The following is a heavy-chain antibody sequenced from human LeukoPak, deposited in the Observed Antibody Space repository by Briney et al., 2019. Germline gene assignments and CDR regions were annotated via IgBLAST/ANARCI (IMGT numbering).Heavy chain of an antibody. CDR1: GGSISSYY. CDR3: ARDIVATSSGFDY. D-gene: IGHD5-12*01. Sequence: PSETLSLTCTVSGGSISSYYWNWIRQPAGKGLEWIGRIHTSGSTNYNPSLKSRITMSVDTSKNQFSLKLSSVTAADTAVYYCARDIVATSSGFDYWGQGTLVTVSS. J-gene: IGHJ4*02. V-gene: IGHV4-4*07. CDR2: IHTSGST.